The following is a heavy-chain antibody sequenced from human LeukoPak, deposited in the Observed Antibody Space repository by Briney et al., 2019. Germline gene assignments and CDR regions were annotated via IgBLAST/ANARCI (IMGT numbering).Heavy chain of an antibody. CDR1: GGTISSSVYY. CDR2: MYYSGST. Sequence: PSETLSLTCTVSGGTISSSVYYWSCIRQHPGKGLEWIGYMYYSGSTYYNPSLKSRVSISVDTSKNQFSLKLSSVTAADTAVYYCARGDYGDYFDYWSQGTLVTVSS. J-gene: IGHJ4*02. CDR3: ARGDYGDYFDY. V-gene: IGHV4-31*03. D-gene: IGHD4-17*01.